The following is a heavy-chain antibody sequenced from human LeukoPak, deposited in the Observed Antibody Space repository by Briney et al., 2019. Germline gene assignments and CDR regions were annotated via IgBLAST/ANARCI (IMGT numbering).Heavy chain of an antibody. CDR3: ASKFDWLLWEAHFDY. D-gene: IGHD3-9*01. CDR1: GFTFSGYP. Sequence: GGSLRLSCAASGFTFSGYPIHWVRQAPGKGLEWVAVISYDGSNKYYADSVKGRFTISRDNSKNTLYLQMNSLRAEDTAVYYCASKFDWLLWEAHFDYWGQGTLVTVSS. J-gene: IGHJ4*02. V-gene: IGHV3-30-3*01. CDR2: ISYDGSNK.